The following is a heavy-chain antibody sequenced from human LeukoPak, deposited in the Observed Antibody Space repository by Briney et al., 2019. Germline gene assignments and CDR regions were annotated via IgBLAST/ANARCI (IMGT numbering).Heavy chain of an antibody. CDR2: VNTDGSTT. Sequence: GGSLRLSCAASGFTFSNHWMHWVRQAPGKGLVWVSRVNTDGSTTSYADSVTGRFTFSRDNAKNSLYLQMNSLRAEDTAVYYCARVRQQLIPNYYYYYGMDVWGQGTTVTVSS. CDR3: ARVRQQLIPNYYYYYGMDV. J-gene: IGHJ6*02. V-gene: IGHV3-74*01. D-gene: IGHD6-13*01. CDR1: GFTFSNHW.